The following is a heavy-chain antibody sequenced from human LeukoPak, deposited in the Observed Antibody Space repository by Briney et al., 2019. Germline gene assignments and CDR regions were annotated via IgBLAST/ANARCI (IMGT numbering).Heavy chain of an antibody. D-gene: IGHD3-22*01. CDR2: IYYSGST. CDR1: GGSISSYY. CDR3: AREFDYYDSSGYYSL. Sequence: PSETLSLTCTVSGGSISSYYWSWIRQPPGKGLEWIGYIYYSGSTNYNPSLKSQVTISVDTSKNQFSLKLSSVTAADTAVYYCAREFDYYDSSGYYSLWGQGTLVTVSS. J-gene: IGHJ4*02. V-gene: IGHV4-59*01.